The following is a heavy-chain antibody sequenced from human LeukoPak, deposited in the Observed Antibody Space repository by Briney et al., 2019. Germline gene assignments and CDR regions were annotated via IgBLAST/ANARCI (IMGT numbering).Heavy chain of an antibody. Sequence: TSETLSLTCTVSGGSISSSSYYWGWIRQPPGKGLEWIGSIYFSGSTYYDPSLKSRVTISVDTSKNQFSLKLSSVTAADTAVYYCARHPSYWGQGTLVTVSS. CDR2: IYFSGST. CDR3: ARHPSY. J-gene: IGHJ4*02. V-gene: IGHV4-39*01. CDR1: GGSISSSSYY.